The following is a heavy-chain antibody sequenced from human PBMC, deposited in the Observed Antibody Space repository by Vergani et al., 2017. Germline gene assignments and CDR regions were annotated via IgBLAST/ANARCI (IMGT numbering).Heavy chain of an antibody. D-gene: IGHD5-18*01. J-gene: IGHJ4*02. CDR3: AKDHVDTAMVTSLDY. CDR2: ISGSGGST. Sequence: EVQLLESGGGLVQPGGSLRLSCAASGFTFSSYAMSWVRQAPGKGLEWVSAISGSGGSTYYADSVKVRLTISRGNSKNTLYLQMNSLRAEDTAVYYCAKDHVDTAMVTSLDYWGQGTLVTVSS. CDR1: GFTFSSYA. V-gene: IGHV3-23*01.